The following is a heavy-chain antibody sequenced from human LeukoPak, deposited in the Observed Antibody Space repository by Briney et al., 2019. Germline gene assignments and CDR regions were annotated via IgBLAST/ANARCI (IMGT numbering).Heavy chain of an antibody. D-gene: IGHD3-22*01. CDR1: GYTFTSYG. CDR3: ASGKYYYDSSGYYYAY. Sequence: ASVKVSCKASGYTFTSYGISWVRQAPGQGLEWMGWISAYNGNTNYAQKLQGRVTMTTDTSTSTAYMELRSLRSDDTAVYYCASGKYYYDSSGYYYAYWGQGTLVTFSS. V-gene: IGHV1-18*01. J-gene: IGHJ4*02. CDR2: ISAYNGNT.